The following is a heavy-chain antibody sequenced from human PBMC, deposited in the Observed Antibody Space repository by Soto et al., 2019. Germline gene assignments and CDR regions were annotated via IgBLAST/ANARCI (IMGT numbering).Heavy chain of an antibody. Sequence: SVKVSCKASGYTFTSYYMHWVRQAPGQGLEWMGIINPSGGSTSYAQKFQGRVTMTRDTSTSTVYMELSSLRSEDTAVYYCARDSKRGYSGYDKLDYWGQGTLVTAYS. CDR2: INPSGGST. D-gene: IGHD5-12*01. J-gene: IGHJ4*02. V-gene: IGHV1-46*01. CDR3: ARDSKRGYSGYDKLDY. CDR1: GYTFTSYY.